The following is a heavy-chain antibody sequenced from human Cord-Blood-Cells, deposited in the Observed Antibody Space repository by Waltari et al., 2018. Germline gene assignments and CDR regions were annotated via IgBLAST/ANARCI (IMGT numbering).Heavy chain of an antibody. CDR2: IYPGDSDT. CDR3: ARQPELGYFDY. J-gene: IGHJ4*02. V-gene: IGHV5-51*01. D-gene: IGHD7-27*01. Sequence: GIIYPGDSDTRYSPSFQGQVTISADKSISTAYLQWSSLKASDTAMYYCARQPELGYFDYWGQGTLVTVSS.